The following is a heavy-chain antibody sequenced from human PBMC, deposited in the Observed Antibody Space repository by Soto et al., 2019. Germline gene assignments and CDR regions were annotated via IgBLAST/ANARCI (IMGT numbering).Heavy chain of an antibody. D-gene: IGHD3-22*01. J-gene: IGHJ1*01. Sequence: QVHLVQSGAEVKKPGASVRVSCKASGYTFTNFAVTWVRQAPGQGLEWMGWISVYKGNTNYAQKFQGRVTMTTDTSTSTAYMEQRSLRSDDTAVYYCARPVHYYDSSGYSIAEYFQHWGQGTLVTVSS. CDR3: ARPVHYYDSSGYSIAEYFQH. CDR1: GYTFTNFA. CDR2: ISVYKGNT. V-gene: IGHV1-18*01.